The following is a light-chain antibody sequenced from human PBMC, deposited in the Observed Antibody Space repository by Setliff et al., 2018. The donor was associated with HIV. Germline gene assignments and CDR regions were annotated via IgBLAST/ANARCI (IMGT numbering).Light chain of an antibody. Sequence: QAVVTQEPSLTVSQGGTVTLTCASSTGAVNSGYYPNWFQKKPGQAPRPLVYRTDNKPSGTPARFSGSLLGGKAALTLSDVRPEDEAEYFCLLYSGGGWVFGGGTQLTVL. CDR3: LLYSGGGWV. CDR1: TGAVNSGYY. J-gene: IGLJ3*02. CDR2: RTD. V-gene: IGLV7-43*01.